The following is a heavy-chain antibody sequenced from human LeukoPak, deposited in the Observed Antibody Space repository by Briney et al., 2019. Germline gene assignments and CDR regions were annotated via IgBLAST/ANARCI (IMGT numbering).Heavy chain of an antibody. Sequence: SETLSLTCTVSGGSFSSYYWSWIRPPPGKGLGWVGYTYYSGSTNYNPSLKSRVTISVDTSKNQFSLKLSSVTAADPAVYYCARDWIRSWLYFGYWGQGTLVTVSS. CDR2: TYYSGST. J-gene: IGHJ4*02. CDR3: ARDWIRSWLYFGY. D-gene: IGHD6-13*01. V-gene: IGHV4-59*01. CDR1: GGSFSSYY.